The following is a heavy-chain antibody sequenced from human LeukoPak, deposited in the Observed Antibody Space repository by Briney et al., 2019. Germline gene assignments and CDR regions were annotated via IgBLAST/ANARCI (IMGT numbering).Heavy chain of an antibody. CDR2: ISGSGGST. D-gene: IGHD3-22*01. J-gene: IGHJ4*02. CDR3: AKSGDSSGYYDDFDY. CDR1: GFTFSSYA. Sequence: GGSLRLSCAASGFTFSSYAMSWVRQAPGKGLEWVSAISGSGGSTYYADSVKGRFTISRDNSKNTLYLQMNSLRAEDTAVYYCAKSGDSSGYYDDFDYWGQGTLVTVSS. V-gene: IGHV3-23*01.